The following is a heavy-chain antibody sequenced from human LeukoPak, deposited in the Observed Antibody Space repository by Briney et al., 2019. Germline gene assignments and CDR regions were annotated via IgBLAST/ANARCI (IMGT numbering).Heavy chain of an antibody. CDR1: GGSFSGYY. CDR2: INHSGST. CDR3: ARLTYTYYYDSSTYSF. V-gene: IGHV4-34*01. Sequence: SETLSLTCAVYGGSFSGYYWSWIRQPPGKGLEWIGEINHSGSTNYNPSLKSRVTISVDTSKNQFSLRLSSVTAADTAVYYCARLTYTYYYDSSTYSFWGQGTLVTASS. J-gene: IGHJ4*02. D-gene: IGHD3-22*01.